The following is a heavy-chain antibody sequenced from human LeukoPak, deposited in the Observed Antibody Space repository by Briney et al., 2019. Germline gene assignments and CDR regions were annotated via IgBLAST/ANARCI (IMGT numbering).Heavy chain of an antibody. CDR3: ARDFPSSGWYHPFDY. D-gene: IGHD6-19*01. CDR2: IYPNSGGT. J-gene: IGHJ4*02. Sequence: APVNVSCKASEYIFTAYYMHWVRQAAGQVREWMGWIYPNSGGTNYAQKFQGRVTRTRDTSISTVYMELSRLRSDDTAVYYCARDFPSSGWYHPFDYWGQGILVTVSS. CDR1: EYIFTAYY. V-gene: IGHV1-2*02.